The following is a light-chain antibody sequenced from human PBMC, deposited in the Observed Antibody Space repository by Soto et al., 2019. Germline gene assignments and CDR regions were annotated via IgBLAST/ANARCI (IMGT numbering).Light chain of an antibody. J-gene: IGKJ1*01. CDR3: MQSIQLPWT. Sequence: DIVMTQTPLSLSVTPGQTASISCKSSQSLLHSDGKMSLYWYLQKQGQPPQLLIDEVSNRFSGVPDRFRGSGSGTDFTLKISGVEAEDGGVSYCMQSIQLPWTFGQGTKVEIK. CDR1: QSLLHSDGKMS. CDR2: EVS. V-gene: IGKV2D-29*01.